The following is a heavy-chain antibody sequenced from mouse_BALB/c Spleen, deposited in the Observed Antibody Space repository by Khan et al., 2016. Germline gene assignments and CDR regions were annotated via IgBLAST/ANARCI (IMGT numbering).Heavy chain of an antibody. D-gene: IGHD1-1*01. J-gene: IGHJ3*01. CDR3: ARAGYYGYLVN. V-gene: IGHV4-1*02. Sequence: EVKLLESGGGLVQPGGSLKLSCEASGFDFSRYWMSWVRQAPGKGLEWIGEINPDSSTINYTPSLKDKFIISSDNANNTLYLQMRKVRSDDTVLYYCARAGYYGYLVNWGQGTRVTVSA. CDR2: INPDSSTI. CDR1: GFDFSRYW.